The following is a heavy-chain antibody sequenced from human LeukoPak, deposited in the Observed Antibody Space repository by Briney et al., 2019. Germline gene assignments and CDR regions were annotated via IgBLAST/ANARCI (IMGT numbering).Heavy chain of an antibody. V-gene: IGHV3-9*02. CDR3: AKLSAGIVGWDFDY. J-gene: IGHJ4*02. D-gene: IGHD1-26*01. CDR2: ISWNSGSI. Sequence: GGSLRLSCAGSGFTSDDCAMHWVRQAPGKGLEWVSGISWNSGSIGYADSVKGRFTISRDNSKNTLYLQMNSLRAEDTAVYYCAKLSAGIVGWDFDYWGQGTLVTVSS. CDR1: GFTSDDCA.